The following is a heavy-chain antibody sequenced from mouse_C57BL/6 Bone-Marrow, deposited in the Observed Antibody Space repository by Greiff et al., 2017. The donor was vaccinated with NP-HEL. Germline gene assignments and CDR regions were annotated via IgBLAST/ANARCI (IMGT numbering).Heavy chain of an antibody. CDR2: ISYDGSN. V-gene: IGHV3-6*01. J-gene: IGHJ4*01. D-gene: IGHD2-5*01. Sequence: ESGPGLVKPSQSLSLTCSVTGYSITSGYYWNWIRQFPGNKLEWMRYISYDGSNNYNPSLKNRISITRDTSKNQFFLKLNSVTTEDTATYYCAREGAYYSNWPWGQGTSVTVSS. CDR1: GYSITSGYY. CDR3: AREGAYYSNWP.